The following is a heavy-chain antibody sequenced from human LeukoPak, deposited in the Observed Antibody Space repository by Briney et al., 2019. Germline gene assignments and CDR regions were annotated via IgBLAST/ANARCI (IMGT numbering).Heavy chain of an antibody. CDR2: MSSSSSYI. V-gene: IGHV3-21*01. J-gene: IGHJ4*02. D-gene: IGHD5-18*01. CDR3: ARDGEGYSYGSIDY. CDR1: GFTFSSYS. Sequence: GGSLRLSCAASGFTFSSYSMNWVRQAPGKGLEWVSSMSSSSSYIYYADSVKGRFTIARDNANNSLYLQMNSLRAEDTAVYYCARDGEGYSYGSIDYWGQGTLVTVSS.